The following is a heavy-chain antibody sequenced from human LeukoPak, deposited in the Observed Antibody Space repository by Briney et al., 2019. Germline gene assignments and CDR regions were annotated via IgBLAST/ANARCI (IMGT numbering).Heavy chain of an antibody. V-gene: IGHV4-59*01. CDR3: ARDLDLTRYAFDI. CDR2: IYYSGST. D-gene: IGHD3-16*01. CDR1: GGSISSYY. Sequence: SETLSLTCTVSGGSISSYYWSWIRQPPGKGLEWIGYIYYSGSTNYNPSLKSRVTISVDTSKNQFSLKLSSVTGADTAVYYCARDLDLTRYAFDIWGQGTMVTVSS. J-gene: IGHJ3*02.